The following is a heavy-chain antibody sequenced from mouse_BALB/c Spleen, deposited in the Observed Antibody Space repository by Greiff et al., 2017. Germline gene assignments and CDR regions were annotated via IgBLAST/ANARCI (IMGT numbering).Heavy chain of an antibody. CDR2: IAPGSGST. V-gene: IGHV1S41*01. Sequence: DLVKPGASVKLSCKASGYTFTSYWINWIKQRPGQGLEWIGRIAPGSGSTYYNEMFKGKATLTVDTSSSTAYIQLSSLSSEDSAVFFVARGGGNWDYAMDYWGQGTSVTVSS. J-gene: IGHJ4*01. D-gene: IGHD4-1*02. CDR1: GYTFTSYW. CDR3: ARGGGNWDYAMDY.